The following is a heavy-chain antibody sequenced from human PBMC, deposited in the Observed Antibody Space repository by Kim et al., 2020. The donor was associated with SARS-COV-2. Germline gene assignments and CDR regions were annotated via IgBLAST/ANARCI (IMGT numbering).Heavy chain of an antibody. CDR3: ARPRQPDY. D-gene: IGHD6-13*01. CDR2: ISGSGDTT. V-gene: IGHV3-23*01. J-gene: IGHJ4*02. CDR1: GFTFSNYG. Sequence: GGSLRLSCAASGFTFSNYGMSWVRQAPGKGLEWVSAISGSGDTTSYADSVKGRFTISRDKSMNALYLQMSSLRAEDTAIYYCARPRQPDYWGQGTLVTVSS.